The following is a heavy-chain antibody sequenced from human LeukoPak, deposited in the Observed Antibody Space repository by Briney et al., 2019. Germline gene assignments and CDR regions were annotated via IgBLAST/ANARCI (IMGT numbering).Heavy chain of an antibody. V-gene: IGHV3-30*18. CDR2: ILSDGSNK. D-gene: IGHD5-24*01. CDR3: AKDRRDGYNYLFDY. Sequence: GGSLRLSCAASGLSFSSYGMHWVRQAPGKGLEWVAVILSDGSNKYYADSVEGRFTISRDNSKNTLYLQMNSLRAEDTAVYYCAKDRRDGYNYLFDYWGQGTLVTVSS. J-gene: IGHJ4*02. CDR1: GLSFSSYG.